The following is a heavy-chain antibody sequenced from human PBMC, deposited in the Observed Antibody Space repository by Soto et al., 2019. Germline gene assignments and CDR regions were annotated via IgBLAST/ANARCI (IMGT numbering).Heavy chain of an antibody. D-gene: IGHD1-26*01. V-gene: IGHV4-61*01. Sequence: SETLSLTCTVSGGSVSSGSYYWSWIRQPPGKGLEWTGYIYYSGSTNYNPSLKSRVTISVDTSKNQFSLKLSSVTAADTAVYYCARDRPGSYFDYWGQGTLVTVSS. CDR1: GGSVSSGSYY. J-gene: IGHJ4*02. CDR3: ARDRPGSYFDY. CDR2: IYYSGST.